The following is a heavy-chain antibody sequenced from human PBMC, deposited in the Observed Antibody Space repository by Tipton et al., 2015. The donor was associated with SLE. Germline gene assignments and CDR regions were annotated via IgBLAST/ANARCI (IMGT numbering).Heavy chain of an antibody. J-gene: IGHJ4*02. CDR3: ARGSGEGGVLRAY. Sequence: GLVKPSETLSLTCTVPGGSISSYYWSWIRQPPGKGLEWIGYIYYSGSTNYNPSLKSRVTISVDTSKNQFSLKLSSVTAADTAVYYCARGSGEGGVLRAYWGQGTLVTVSS. D-gene: IGHD3-10*01. CDR1: GGSISSYY. V-gene: IGHV4-59*12. CDR2: IYYSGST.